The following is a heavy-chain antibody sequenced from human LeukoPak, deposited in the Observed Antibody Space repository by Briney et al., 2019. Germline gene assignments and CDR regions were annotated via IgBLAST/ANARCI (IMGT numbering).Heavy chain of an antibody. CDR3: ARTDMNGGSYYNFDS. Sequence: GGSLRLSCAASGFTFNTYSMDWVRQAPGKGLEWVSYISSSSGTIFYADSVKGRFTISRDNAKNSLYLQMNSLRDEDTAVYYCARTDMNGGSYYNFDSWGQGTLVTVSS. D-gene: IGHD1-26*01. V-gene: IGHV3-48*02. CDR2: ISSSSGTI. J-gene: IGHJ4*02. CDR1: GFTFNTYS.